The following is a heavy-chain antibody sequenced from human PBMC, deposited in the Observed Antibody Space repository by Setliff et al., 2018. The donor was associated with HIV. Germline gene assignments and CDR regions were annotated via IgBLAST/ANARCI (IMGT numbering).Heavy chain of an antibody. V-gene: IGHV1-69*06. J-gene: IGHJ3*02. D-gene: IGHD3-16*01. CDR3: ATVGPTIWGAFDI. Sequence: SVKVSCKASGYTFTSYDISWVRQAPGQGLEWMGGILGIFGTTYYAQKFQGRVTMTEDTSTDTAYMELSSLRSEDTAVYYCATVGPTIWGAFDIWGQGTMVTVSS. CDR2: ILGIFGTT. CDR1: GYTFTSYD.